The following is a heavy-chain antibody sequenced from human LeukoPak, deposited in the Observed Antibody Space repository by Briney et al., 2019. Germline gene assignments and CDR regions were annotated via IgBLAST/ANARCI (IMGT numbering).Heavy chain of an antibody. CDR3: AGGVGIAALYFGY. CDR1: GYTFTGYY. CDR2: INPNSGGT. Sequence: ASVKVSCKASGYTFTGYYMHRLRQAPGQGLEWMGWINPNSGGTNYAQKFHGRVTMTRDTYISTAYMELSRLRSDDAAVYYCAGGVGIAALYFGYWGQGTLVTVSS. J-gene: IGHJ4*02. V-gene: IGHV1-2*02. D-gene: IGHD6-13*01.